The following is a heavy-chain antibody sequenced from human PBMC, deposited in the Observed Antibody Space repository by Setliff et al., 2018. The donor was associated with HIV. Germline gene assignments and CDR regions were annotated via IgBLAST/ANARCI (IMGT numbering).Heavy chain of an antibody. CDR1: GFTFSSYW. CDR2: IKHDGGEK. Sequence: GGSLRLSCAASGFTFSSYWMSWVRQAPEKGLEWVANIKHDGGEKYYVDSVKGRFTISRDNAKNSLYLQMNSLRAEDTAVYYCAGAYYYDSSGPFDYWGQGTLVTVSS. D-gene: IGHD3-22*01. CDR3: AGAYYYDSSGPFDY. V-gene: IGHV3-7*03. J-gene: IGHJ4*02.